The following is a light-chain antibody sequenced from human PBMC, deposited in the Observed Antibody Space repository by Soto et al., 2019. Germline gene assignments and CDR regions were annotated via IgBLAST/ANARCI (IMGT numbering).Light chain of an antibody. CDR3: QQSGSTGT. J-gene: IGKJ1*01. V-gene: IGKV1-39*01. CDR1: QSISSY. Sequence: DIHMTQSPSTLSPSRGEGVTISCRASQSISSYLNWYQQKPGKAPKLLIYGASSMESGVPSRFSGSGSGTDFTLTISSLQTEDFAAYYCQQSGSTGTFGQGTKVDIK. CDR2: GAS.